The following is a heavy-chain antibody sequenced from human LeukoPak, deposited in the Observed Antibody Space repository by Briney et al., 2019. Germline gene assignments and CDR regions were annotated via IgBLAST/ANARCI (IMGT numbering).Heavy chain of an antibody. V-gene: IGHV1-2*02. D-gene: IGHD3-22*01. CDR3: ARGDYYDSGGYYFLGVSV. CDR2: INPNSGGT. J-gene: IGHJ4*02. Sequence: ASVKVSCKASGYTFTGYYMHWVRQAPGQGLDWMGWINPNSGGTNYAQKFQGRVTMTRDTSISTAYMELSRLRSDDTAVYYCARGDYYDSGGYYFLGVSVWGQGTLVTVSS. CDR1: GYTFTGYY.